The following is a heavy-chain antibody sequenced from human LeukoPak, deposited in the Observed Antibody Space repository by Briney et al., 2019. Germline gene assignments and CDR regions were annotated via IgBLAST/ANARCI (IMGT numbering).Heavy chain of an antibody. CDR1: GFTFSRYW. CDR3: AREEGIDGSGYYYVLGY. J-gene: IGHJ4*02. Sequence: GGSLRLSCAASGFTFSRYWMSWVRQAPGKGLEWVANIKADGSEKHYVDSVKGRFTISRDNAKNSLYLQMSSLRAEDTAVYYCAREEGIDGSGYYYVLGYWGQGTLVTVSS. D-gene: IGHD3-22*01. V-gene: IGHV3-7*01. CDR2: IKADGSEK.